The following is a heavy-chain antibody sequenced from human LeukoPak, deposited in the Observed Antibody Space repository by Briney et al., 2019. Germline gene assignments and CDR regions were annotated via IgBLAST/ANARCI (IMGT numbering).Heavy chain of an antibody. CDR3: ARFPTYSGYESNWFDP. J-gene: IGHJ5*02. CDR1: GYTFTSYG. CDR2: XXAYNGNX. V-gene: IGHV1-18*04. D-gene: IGHD5-12*01. Sequence: LRASVKVSCKASGYTFTSYGISWVRQAPGQGLXXXXXXXAYNGNXXXXXKXXXXXXXXXDTSTSTAYMELRSLRSDDTAVYYCARFPTYSGYESNWFDPWGQGTLVTVSS.